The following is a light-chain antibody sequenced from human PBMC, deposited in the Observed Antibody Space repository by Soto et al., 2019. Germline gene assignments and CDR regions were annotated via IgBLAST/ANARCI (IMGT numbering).Light chain of an antibody. J-gene: IGLJ1*01. V-gene: IGLV1-40*01. Sequence: QSVLTQPPSVSGAPGQRVTISCTGSSSNIGAGYDVHWYQQRPGAAPKLLISANINRPSGVPDRFSGSKSGTSASLAITGLQADYEGDYYCQSYDSTLRARYVFGTWTKVTGL. CDR2: ANI. CDR1: SSNIGAGYD. CDR3: QSYDSTLRARYV.